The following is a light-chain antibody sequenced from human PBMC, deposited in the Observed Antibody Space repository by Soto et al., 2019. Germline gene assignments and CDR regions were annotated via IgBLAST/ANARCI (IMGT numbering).Light chain of an antibody. J-gene: IGKJ5*01. CDR1: QSVGTK. V-gene: IGKV3-15*01. CDR2: AAS. Sequence: ETVMTHFPATLSVSPGETAPLSCRASQSVGTKLGWFQHKPGQAPRLLXYAASIRATGIPDRCFGSSSGADLTLTISNLRSEDLALYFCQQYYQSPTFTFGQGTRLEIK. CDR3: QQYYQSPTFT.